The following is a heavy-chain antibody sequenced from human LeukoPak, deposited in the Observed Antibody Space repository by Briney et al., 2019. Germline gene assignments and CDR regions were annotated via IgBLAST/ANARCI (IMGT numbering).Heavy chain of an antibody. CDR1: GFTFRSYA. CDR2: ISGSGT. CDR3: ARRYCSTCPTGHAFDL. Sequence: GGSLRLSCATSGFTFRSYAMIWVRQAPERGLQWVSGISGSGTYYADFAKGRFTISRDNSKNTLYLQLNSLRAEDTAVYYCARRYCSTCPTGHAFDLWGQGTMVTVSS. J-gene: IGHJ3*01. V-gene: IGHV3-23*01. D-gene: IGHD2-2*01.